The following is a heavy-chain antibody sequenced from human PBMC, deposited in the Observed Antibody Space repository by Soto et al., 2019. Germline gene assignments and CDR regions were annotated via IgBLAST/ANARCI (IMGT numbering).Heavy chain of an antibody. Sequence: QAGGSLRLSCAASGFTFSSYAMSWVRQAPGKGLEWVSAISGSGGSTYYADSVKGRFTISRDNSKNTLYLQMNSLRAEDTAVYYCAKDPMSRAVATGGMDVWGQGTTVTVSS. CDR1: GFTFSSYA. CDR2: ISGSGGST. CDR3: AKDPMSRAVATGGMDV. J-gene: IGHJ6*02. D-gene: IGHD6-19*01. V-gene: IGHV3-23*01.